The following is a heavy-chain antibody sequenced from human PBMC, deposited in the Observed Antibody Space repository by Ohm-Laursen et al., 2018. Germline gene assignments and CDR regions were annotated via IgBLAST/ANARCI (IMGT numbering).Heavy chain of an antibody. D-gene: IGHD1-14*01. Sequence: SLRLSCAASGFTVSSNYMSWVRQAPGKGLEWVSVIYSGGSTYYADSVKGRFTISRDNSKNTLYLQMNSLRAEDTAAYYCAKDLNRAGYFDYWGQGTLVTVSS. CDR1: GFTVSSNY. CDR2: IYSGGST. V-gene: IGHV3-53*01. CDR3: AKDLNRAGYFDY. J-gene: IGHJ4*02.